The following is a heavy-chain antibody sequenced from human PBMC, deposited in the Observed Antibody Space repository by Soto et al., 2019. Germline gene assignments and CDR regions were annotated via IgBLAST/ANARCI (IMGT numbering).Heavy chain of an antibody. J-gene: IGHJ5*02. CDR1: GGSFSGYD. CDR3: ATQEVGGSYVYTFDP. CDR2: INHSGSS. V-gene: IGHV4-34*01. D-gene: IGHD1-26*01. Sequence: PSETLSLTCAVYGGSFSGYDWTWIRQHPGTGLEWIGGINHSGSSNYNPSLKSRVTISVDTSKNQFSLKLSSVTAADTAVYYCATQEVGGSYVYTFDPWGQGTLVTVSS.